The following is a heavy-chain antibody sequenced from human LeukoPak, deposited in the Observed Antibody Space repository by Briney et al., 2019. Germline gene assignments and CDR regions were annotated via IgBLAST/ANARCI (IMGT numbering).Heavy chain of an antibody. D-gene: IGHD6-6*01. J-gene: IGHJ6*03. CDR3: AREVAARPNGYYYYMDV. V-gene: IGHV4-34*01. Sequence: PSETLSLTCAVYGGSFSGYYWSWIRQPPGKGLEWIGEINHSGSTNYNPSLKSRVTISVDTSKNQFSLKLSSVTAADTAVYYCAREVAARPNGYYYYMDVWGKGTTVTVSS. CDR1: GGSFSGYY. CDR2: INHSGST.